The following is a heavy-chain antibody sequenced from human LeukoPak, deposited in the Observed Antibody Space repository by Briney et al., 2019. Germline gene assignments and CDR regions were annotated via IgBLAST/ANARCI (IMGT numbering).Heavy chain of an antibody. CDR2: IYYSGST. V-gene: IGHV4-59*01. CDR1: GGSISSYY. J-gene: IGHJ6*02. CDR3: ARDRARVGASVYYYYGMDV. Sequence: SETLSLTGTVSGGSISSYYWSWIRQPPGKGLEWIGYIYYSGSTNYNPSLKSRVTISVDTSKNQFSLKPSSVTAADTAVYYCARDRARVGASVYYYYGMDVWGQGTTVTVSS. D-gene: IGHD1-26*01.